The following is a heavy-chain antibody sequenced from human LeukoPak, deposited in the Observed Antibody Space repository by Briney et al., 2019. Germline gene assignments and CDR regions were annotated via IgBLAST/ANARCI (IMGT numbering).Heavy chain of an antibody. CDR2: ISSSSSYI. CDR1: GFTFSSYE. CDR3: ARTRGYSGYGGP. Sequence: GGSLRLSCAASGFTFSSYEMNWVRQAPGKGLEWVSSISSSSSYIYYADSVKGRFTISRDNAKNSLYLQMNSLRAEDTAVYYCARTRGYSGYGGPWGQGTLVTVSS. J-gene: IGHJ5*02. V-gene: IGHV3-21*01. D-gene: IGHD5-12*01.